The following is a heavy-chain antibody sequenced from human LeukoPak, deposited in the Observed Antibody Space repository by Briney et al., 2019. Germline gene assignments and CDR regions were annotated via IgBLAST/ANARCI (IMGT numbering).Heavy chain of an antibody. CDR2: ISSSSSTI. Sequence: GGSLRLSCAAFGFTFSSYSMNWVRQAPGKGLEWVSYISSSSSTIYYADSVKGRFTISRDNAKNSLYLQMNSLRDEDTAVYYCARELPSGYDSAFGYWGQGTLVTVSS. J-gene: IGHJ4*02. CDR3: ARELPSGYDSAFGY. D-gene: IGHD5-12*01. CDR1: GFTFSSYS. V-gene: IGHV3-48*02.